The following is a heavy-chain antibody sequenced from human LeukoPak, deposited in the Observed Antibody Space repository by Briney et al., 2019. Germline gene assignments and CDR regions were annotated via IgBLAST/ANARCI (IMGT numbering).Heavy chain of an antibody. CDR1: GFTFSSYE. Sequence: GGSLRLSCAASGFTFSSYEMNWVRQAPGKGLEWVSFISGSGTDILYADSVKGRFTMSRDNAKNSLYLQMNSLRTEDTAVYYCTRDPRVLDYWGQGTLVTVSS. CDR2: ISGSGTDI. V-gene: IGHV3-48*03. J-gene: IGHJ4*02. D-gene: IGHD3-10*01. CDR3: TRDPRVLDY.